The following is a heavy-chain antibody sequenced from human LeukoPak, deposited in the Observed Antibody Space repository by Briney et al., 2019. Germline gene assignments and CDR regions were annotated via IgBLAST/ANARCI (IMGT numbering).Heavy chain of an antibody. V-gene: IGHV3-7*01. CDR1: GFTSSSYW. D-gene: IGHD1-26*01. CDR2: IKQDGSEK. J-gene: IGHJ3*02. CDR3: ARDGTGAFDI. Sequence: GGSLRLSCAASGFTSSSYWTSWVRQAPGKGLEWVANIKQDGSEKYYVDSVKGRFTISRDNAKNSLYLQMNSLRAEDTAVYYCARDGTGAFDIWGQGTMVTVSS.